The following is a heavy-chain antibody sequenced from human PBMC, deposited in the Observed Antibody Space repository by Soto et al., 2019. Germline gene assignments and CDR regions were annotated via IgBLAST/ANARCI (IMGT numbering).Heavy chain of an antibody. Sequence: QVQLQESGPGLVKPSETLSLTCTVSGGSISSYYWSWIRQPPGKGLEWIGYIYYSGSTNYNPSLKMRITIALDTSKNQFALRLRSVTAADRAVYYCARHPPGVALEGGEGAFDICGQGTMVTVSS. V-gene: IGHV4-59*08. CDR1: GGSISSYY. J-gene: IGHJ3*02. CDR3: ARHPPGVALEGGEGAFDI. D-gene: IGHD2-15*01. CDR2: IYYSGST.